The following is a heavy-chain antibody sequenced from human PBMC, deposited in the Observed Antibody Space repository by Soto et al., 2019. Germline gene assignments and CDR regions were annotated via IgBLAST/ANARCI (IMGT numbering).Heavy chain of an antibody. Sequence: QVQLQESGPGLVKPSQTLSLTCTVSGDSISNGRYYWSWIRQHPGKALEWIGYVSYSGRPYYNPSLKSRLTISXDXSQNQFSLKLSFVTAADTAIYYCARAREYYDTEFDPWGQGALVSVSS. V-gene: IGHV4-31*03. J-gene: IGHJ5*02. CDR2: VSYSGRP. D-gene: IGHD3-22*01. CDR1: GDSISNGRYY. CDR3: ARAREYYDTEFDP.